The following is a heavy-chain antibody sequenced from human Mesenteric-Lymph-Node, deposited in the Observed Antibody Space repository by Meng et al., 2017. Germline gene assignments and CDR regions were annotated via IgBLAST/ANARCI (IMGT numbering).Heavy chain of an antibody. D-gene: IGHD3-10*01. V-gene: IGHV4-59*01. CDR1: GGSISSYY. J-gene: IGHJ4*02. Sequence: SETLSLTCTVSGGSISSYYWSWIRQPPGKGLEWIGYIYYSGSTNYTPSLKSRVTISVDTSKNQFSLKLGSVTAADTAVYHCAGGSGSFGYWGQGTLVTVSS. CDR3: AGGSGSFGY. CDR2: IYYSGST.